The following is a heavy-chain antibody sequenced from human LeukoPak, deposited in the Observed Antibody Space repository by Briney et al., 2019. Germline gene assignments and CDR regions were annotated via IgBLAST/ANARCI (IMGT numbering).Heavy chain of an antibody. V-gene: IGHV4-34*01. D-gene: IGHD3-22*01. CDR2: INHSGST. Sequence: SETLSLTCAVYGGSFSGYYWSWIRQPPGKGLEWIGEINHSGSTNYNPSLKSRVTISVDTSKNQFSLKLSSVTAAVTAVYYCLRGLPKYYYDRSRGSERLDYWGQGTLVTVSS. CDR1: GGSFSGYY. CDR3: LRGLPKYYYDRSRGSERLDY. J-gene: IGHJ4*02.